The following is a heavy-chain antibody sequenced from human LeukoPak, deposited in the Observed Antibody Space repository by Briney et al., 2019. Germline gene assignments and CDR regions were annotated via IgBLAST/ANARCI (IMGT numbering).Heavy chain of an antibody. Sequence: HPGGSLRLSCAASGFTFDDYAMHWVRQAPGKGLEWVSLISGDGGSTYYADSVKGRFTISRDNSKNSLYLQMNSLRTEDTALYYCAKSGAEQQLVSSDYYYYYGMDVWGQGTTVTVSS. CDR3: AKSGAEQQLVSSDYYYYYGMDV. D-gene: IGHD6-13*01. CDR1: GFTFDDYA. V-gene: IGHV3-43*02. J-gene: IGHJ6*02. CDR2: ISGDGGST.